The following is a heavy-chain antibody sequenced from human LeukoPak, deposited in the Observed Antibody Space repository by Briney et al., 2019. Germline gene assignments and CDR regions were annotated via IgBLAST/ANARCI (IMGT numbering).Heavy chain of an antibody. V-gene: IGHV1-46*03. J-gene: IGHJ4*02. CDR3: ARERYCTNGVCYHFDY. Sequence: ASVKVSCKASGYTFTSYYMHWVRQAPGQGLEWMGIINPSGGSTSYAQKFQGRVTMTRDTSTSTVYMELSSLRSEDTAVYYCARERYCTNGVCYHFDYWGQGTLATVSS. D-gene: IGHD2-8*01. CDR2: INPSGGST. CDR1: GYTFTSYY.